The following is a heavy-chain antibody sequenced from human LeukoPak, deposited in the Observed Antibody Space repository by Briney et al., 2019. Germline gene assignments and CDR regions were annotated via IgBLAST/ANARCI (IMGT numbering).Heavy chain of an antibody. D-gene: IGHD3-22*01. Sequence: KPSETLSLTCTVSGGSISSGSYYWSWIRQPAGKGLEWIGRIYTSGSTNYHPSLKSRVTISVDTSKNQFSLKLSSVTAADTAVYYCAREPHYYDSSGYYCYFDYWGQGTLVTVSS. CDR2: IYTSGST. J-gene: IGHJ4*02. V-gene: IGHV4-61*02. CDR3: AREPHYYDSSGYYCYFDY. CDR1: GGSISSGSYY.